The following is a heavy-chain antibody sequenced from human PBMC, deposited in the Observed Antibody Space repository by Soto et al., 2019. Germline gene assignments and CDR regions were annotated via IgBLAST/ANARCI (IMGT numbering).Heavy chain of an antibody. Sequence: QVQLVESGGGVVQPGRSLRLSCAASGFTFSSYAMHWVRQAPGKGLEWVAVISYDGSNKYYADSVKGRFTISRDNSKNTLYLQMNSLRAEDTAVYYCVVGGGLIGYWGQGTLVTVSS. CDR3: VVGGGLIGY. D-gene: IGHD2-15*01. CDR2: ISYDGSNK. V-gene: IGHV3-30-3*01. CDR1: GFTFSSYA. J-gene: IGHJ4*02.